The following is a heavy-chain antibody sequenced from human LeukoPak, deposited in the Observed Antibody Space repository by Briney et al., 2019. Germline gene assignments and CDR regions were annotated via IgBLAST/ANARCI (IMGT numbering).Heavy chain of an antibody. CDR2: IGGNGGYT. V-gene: IGHV3-23*01. CDR1: GFTFSTYA. D-gene: IGHD3-22*01. Sequence: PGGSLRLSCAASGFTFSTYAMSWVRQAPGKGLEWVSTIGGNGGYTYYGDSVKGRFTISRDNSKNTLYLQMNSLRAEVTAVYYCASGYRYFDNWGQGTLVTVSS. CDR3: ASGYRYFDN. J-gene: IGHJ4*02.